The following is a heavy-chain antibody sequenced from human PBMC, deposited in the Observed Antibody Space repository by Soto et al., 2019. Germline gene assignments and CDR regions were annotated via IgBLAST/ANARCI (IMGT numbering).Heavy chain of an antibody. J-gene: IGHJ4*02. CDR2: IYYSGTT. Sequence: SETLSLPCTVSGGSISSGGYYWSWIRQHPGKGLEWIGYIYYSGTTSSNPSLKSRVFISVDTSKNQFSLKLSSVTAAYTAVYYCARGFDAFDYWGQGTLVTVSS. V-gene: IGHV4-31*03. CDR3: ARGFDAFDY. CDR1: GGSISSGGYY.